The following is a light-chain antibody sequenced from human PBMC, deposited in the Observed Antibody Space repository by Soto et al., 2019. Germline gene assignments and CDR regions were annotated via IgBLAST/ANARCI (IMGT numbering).Light chain of an antibody. CDR1: HTVRSNY. CDR2: DAS. Sequence: FVLTHSPGTLSFSPGERATLSCRASHTVRSNYLAWYQQKPCQAPRLLIYDASSRATGIPDRFSGGGSGTGFTLTISRLEPEDFAVYYCQQFSSYPLTFGGGTKVDIK. V-gene: IGKV3-20*01. J-gene: IGKJ4*01. CDR3: QQFSSYPLT.